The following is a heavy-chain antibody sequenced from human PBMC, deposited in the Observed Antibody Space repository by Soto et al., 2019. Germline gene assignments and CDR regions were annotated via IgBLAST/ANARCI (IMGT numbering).Heavy chain of an antibody. Sequence: ASVKVSCKASGYTLTSYAMRWVRQAPGQRLEWMGRINACDGDTNYSQIFQGRITITTDSSSSTAYMELSSLTSDDTAVYYCAREPSIAAVGIPLYSYYYMDVWGEGTAVTVSS. CDR1: GYTLTSYA. CDR2: INACDGDT. CDR3: AREPSIAAVGIPLYSYYYMDV. V-gene: IGHV1-3*01. D-gene: IGHD6-13*01. J-gene: IGHJ6*03.